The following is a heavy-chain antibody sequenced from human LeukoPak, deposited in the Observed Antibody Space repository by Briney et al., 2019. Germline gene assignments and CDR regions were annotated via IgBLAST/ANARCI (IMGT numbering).Heavy chain of an antibody. D-gene: IGHD4-17*01. CDR1: GLAVSDNY. CDR3: ARANPVYGDFDY. V-gene: IGHV3-53*01. J-gene: IGHJ4*02. Sequence: PGGSLRLSCAVSGLAVSDNYMSWVRQAPGKGLEWVSLLFPDGNTRYADSVQGRLSISRDNSRNTLYLDMSSLRTEDTAVYFCARANPVYGDFDYWGQGTLVTVSS. CDR2: LFPDGNT.